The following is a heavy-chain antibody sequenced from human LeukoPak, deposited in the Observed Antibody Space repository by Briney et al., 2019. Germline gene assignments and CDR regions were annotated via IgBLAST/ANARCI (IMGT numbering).Heavy chain of an antibody. D-gene: IGHD3-22*01. V-gene: IGHV4-4*02. CDR1: GCSISSNKW. CDR2: VVHSGST. CDR3: ARRDYYDNSDDNYHSFEY. Sequence: SETLSLTCAVSGCSISSNKWWSWLRQAPGKGLEWLGEVVHSGSTNYNPSLKSRVTISVDKSKNQFSLRLNSVTAADTAVYYCARRDYYDNSDDNYHSFEYWGQGTLVTVSS. J-gene: IGHJ4*02.